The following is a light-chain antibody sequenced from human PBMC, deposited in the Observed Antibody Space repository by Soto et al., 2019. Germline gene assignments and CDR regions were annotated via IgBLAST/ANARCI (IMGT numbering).Light chain of an antibody. Sequence: QSALTQPPSASGSPGQSVTISCTGTSSDIGAYDVVSWYQQHPGKAPKLILYGVFRRPSGVPDRISGSKSGNAASMTVSGLQAEDEAVYYCSSYAGSATVVFGGGTKLTVL. V-gene: IGLV2-8*01. J-gene: IGLJ2*01. CDR3: SSYAGSATVV. CDR2: GVF. CDR1: SSDIGAYDV.